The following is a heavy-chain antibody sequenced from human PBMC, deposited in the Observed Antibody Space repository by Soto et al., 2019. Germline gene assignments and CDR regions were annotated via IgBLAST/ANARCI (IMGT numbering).Heavy chain of an antibody. CDR1: GGTFSSYA. CDR3: ARAGYYDSSGYPALRNYYYYGMDV. J-gene: IGHJ6*02. CDR2: IIPIFGTA. V-gene: IGHV1-69*13. D-gene: IGHD3-22*01. Sequence: ASVKVSCKASGGTFSSYAISWVRQAPGQGLEWMGGIIPIFGTANYAQKFQGRVTITADESTSTAYMELSSLRSEDTAVYYCARAGYYDSSGYPALRNYYYYGMDVWGQGTTVTVSS.